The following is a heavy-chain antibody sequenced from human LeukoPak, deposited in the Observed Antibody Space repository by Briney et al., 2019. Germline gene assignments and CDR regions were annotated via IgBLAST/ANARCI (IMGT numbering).Heavy chain of an antibody. CDR3: ARTIDTYSSGWGAFDI. CDR2: IYYSGST. D-gene: IGHD6-19*01. Sequence: IPSETLSLTCTVSGGSISSCYWSWIRQPPGKGLEWIGYIYYSGSTNYNPSLKSRVTISVDTSKNQFSLKLSSVTAADTAVYYCARTIDTYSSGWGAFDIWGQGTMVTVSS. V-gene: IGHV4-59*01. J-gene: IGHJ3*02. CDR1: GGSISSCY.